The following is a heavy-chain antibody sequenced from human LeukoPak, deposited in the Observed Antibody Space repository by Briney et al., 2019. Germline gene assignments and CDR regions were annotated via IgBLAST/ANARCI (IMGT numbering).Heavy chain of an antibody. V-gene: IGHV1-18*01. J-gene: IGHJ3*02. CDR3: ARDRGWDSSSWYRGDAFDI. CDR2: ISAYNGNT. Sequence: ASVMVSCKASGYTFTSYGISWVRQAPGQGLEWMGWISAYNGNTNYAQKLQGRVTMTTDTSTSKAYMELRSLRSDDTAVYYCARDRGWDSSSWYRGDAFDIWGQGTMVTVSS. CDR1: GYTFTSYG. D-gene: IGHD6-13*01.